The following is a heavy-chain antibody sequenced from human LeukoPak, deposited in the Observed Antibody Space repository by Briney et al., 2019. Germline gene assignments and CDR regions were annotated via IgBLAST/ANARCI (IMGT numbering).Heavy chain of an antibody. CDR1: GFTFSTYS. V-gene: IGHV3-21*01. D-gene: IGHD6-13*01. CDR2: ISSSSSYI. J-gene: IGHJ1*01. CDR3: AGGPRNSSSYRYFQH. Sequence: AGGSLRLSCAASGFTFSTYSMNWVRQAPGKGLEWVSSISSSSSYIYYADSVKGRFTISRDNAKNSLFLQMNSLRADDTAVYFCAGGPRNSSSYRYFQHWGQGTLVTVSS.